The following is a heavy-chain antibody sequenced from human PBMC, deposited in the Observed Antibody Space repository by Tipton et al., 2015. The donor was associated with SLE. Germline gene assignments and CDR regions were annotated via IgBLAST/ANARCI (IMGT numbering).Heavy chain of an antibody. CDR1: GGSISSSSYY. D-gene: IGHD5-12*01. J-gene: IGHJ4*02. CDR3: ARVRGGYSGYRYYFDY. CDR2: IYYSGST. V-gene: IGHV4-61*05. Sequence: TLSLTCTVSGGSISSSSYYWGWIRQPPGKGLEWIGYIYYSGSTNYNPSLKSRVTISVDTSKNQLSLKLSSVTAADTAVYYCARVRGGYSGYRYYFDYWGQGTLVTVSS.